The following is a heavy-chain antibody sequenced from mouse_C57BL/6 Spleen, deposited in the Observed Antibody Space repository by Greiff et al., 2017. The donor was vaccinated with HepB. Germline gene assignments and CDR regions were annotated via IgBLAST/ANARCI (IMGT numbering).Heavy chain of an antibody. CDR3: SYYSNYVDFDY. Sequence: QVQLQQPGAELVKPGASVKLSCKASGYTFTSYWMHWVKQRPGQGLEWIGMIHPNSGSTNYNEKFKSKATLTVDKSSSTAYMQLRSLTSEDSAVYYCSYYSNYVDFDYWGQGTTLTVSS. CDR1: GYTFTSYW. J-gene: IGHJ2*01. CDR2: IHPNSGST. V-gene: IGHV1-64*01. D-gene: IGHD2-5*01.